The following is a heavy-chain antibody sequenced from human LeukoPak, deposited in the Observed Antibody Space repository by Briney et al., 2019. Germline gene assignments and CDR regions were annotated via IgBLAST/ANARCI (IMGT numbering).Heavy chain of an antibody. CDR1: GSTFSSYG. CDR3: AKDMMVREVVPFDY. D-gene: IGHD3-10*01. Sequence: GGSLRLSCAASGSTFSSYGMHWVRQAPGKGLEWVAFIRYDGSNKYYADSVKGRFTISRDNSKNTLYLQMNSLRAEDTAVYYCAKDMMVREVVPFDYWGQGTLVTVSS. J-gene: IGHJ4*02. V-gene: IGHV3-30*02. CDR2: IRYDGSNK.